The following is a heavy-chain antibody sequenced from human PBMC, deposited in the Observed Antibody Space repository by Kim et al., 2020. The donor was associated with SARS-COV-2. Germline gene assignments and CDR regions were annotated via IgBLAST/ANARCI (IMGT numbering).Heavy chain of an antibody. D-gene: IGHD2-2*01. V-gene: IGHV1-3*01. CDR2: INAGNGNT. J-gene: IGHJ6*02. Sequence: ASVKVSCKASGYTFTSYAMHWVRQAPGQRLEWMGWINAGNGNTKYSQKFQGRVTITRDTSASTAYMELSSLRSEDTAVYYCARDQVVPAAINYYYYGMDVWGQGTTVTVSS. CDR3: ARDQVVPAAINYYYYGMDV. CDR1: GYTFTSYA.